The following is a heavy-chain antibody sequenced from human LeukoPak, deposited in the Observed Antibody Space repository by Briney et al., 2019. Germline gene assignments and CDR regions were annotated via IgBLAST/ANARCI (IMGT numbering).Heavy chain of an antibody. Sequence: GASVKVSCKASGGTFSSYAISWVRQAPGQGLEWMGRIIPIFGIANYAQKFQGRVTITADKSTSTAYMELSSLRSEGTAVYYCARDGGSGSYRFDYWGQGTLVTVSS. V-gene: IGHV1-69*04. CDR3: ARDGGSGSYRFDY. J-gene: IGHJ4*02. D-gene: IGHD3-10*01. CDR1: GGTFSSYA. CDR2: IIPIFGIA.